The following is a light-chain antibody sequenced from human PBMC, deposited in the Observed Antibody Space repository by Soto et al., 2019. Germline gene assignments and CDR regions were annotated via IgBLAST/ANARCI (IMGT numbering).Light chain of an antibody. CDR2: DAS. V-gene: IGKV1-5*01. J-gene: IGKJ2*01. CDR1: QSIRDL. CDR3: QQYNSPYT. Sequence: DIQLTQSPSTLSASVGDRVTITCRASQSIRDLLAWYHQKPGKAPKLLIYDASSLESGAPSRFSGSGYGTEFTLTISSLQPDDFATYYCQQYNSPYTFGQGTKVEIK.